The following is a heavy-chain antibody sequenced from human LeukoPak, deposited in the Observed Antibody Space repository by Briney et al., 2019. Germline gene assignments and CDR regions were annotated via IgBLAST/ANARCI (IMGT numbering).Heavy chain of an antibody. J-gene: IGHJ4*02. D-gene: IGHD6-19*01. Sequence: GGSLRLSCAASGFTLSTYWMHWVRQAPGKGLVWVSRIESDGSSTSYADSVKGRFTISRDNAKNTLYLQMNSLRAEDTAVYYCARDLWGEIAVAGTGGAFDYWGQGTLVTVSS. CDR1: GFTLSTYW. V-gene: IGHV3-74*01. CDR3: ARDLWGEIAVAGTGGAFDY. CDR2: IESDGSST.